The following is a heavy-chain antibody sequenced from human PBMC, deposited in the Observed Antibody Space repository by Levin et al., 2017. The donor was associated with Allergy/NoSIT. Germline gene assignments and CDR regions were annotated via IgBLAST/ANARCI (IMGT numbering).Heavy chain of an antibody. Sequence: GGSLRLSCAASGFTFSIYWMSWVRQAPGKGLEWVANINQDGSEKYYVDSVKGRFTISRDNTKNSLSLQMNSLRADDTAVYYCARYKSMTTVTLEYFHHWGQGTLVTVSS. CDR3: ARYKSMTTVTLEYFHH. CDR1: GFTFSIYW. D-gene: IGHD4-17*01. J-gene: IGHJ1*01. CDR2: INQDGSEK. V-gene: IGHV3-7*02.